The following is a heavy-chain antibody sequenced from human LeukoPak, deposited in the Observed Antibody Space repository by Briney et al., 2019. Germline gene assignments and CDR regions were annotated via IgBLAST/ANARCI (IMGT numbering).Heavy chain of an antibody. CDR2: IYTSGST. D-gene: IGHD6-19*01. CDR1: GGSISSGSYY. J-gene: IGHJ4*02. V-gene: IGHV4-61*02. CDR3: ARDGAVAGGL. Sequence: PSETPSLTCTVSGGSISSGSYYWSWIRQPAGKGLEWIGRIYTSGSTNYNPSLKSRVTISVDTSKNQFSLKLNSVTAADTAVYYCARDGAVAGGLWGQGTLVTVSS.